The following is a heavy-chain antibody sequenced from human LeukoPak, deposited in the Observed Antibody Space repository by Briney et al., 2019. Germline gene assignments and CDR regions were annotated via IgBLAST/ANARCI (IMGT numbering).Heavy chain of an antibody. CDR1: GYTFTDYF. J-gene: IGHJ4*02. CDR3: ARDRGGWYGY. CDR2: INPNSGGT. V-gene: IGHV1-2*06. D-gene: IGHD6-19*01. Sequence: ASVKVSCKASGYTFTDYFMHWVRQAPGQGLEWMGRINPNSGGTNYAQKSRGRVTMTRDTSISTAYMELRELRSDDTAVYYCARDRGGWYGYWGQGTLVTVAS.